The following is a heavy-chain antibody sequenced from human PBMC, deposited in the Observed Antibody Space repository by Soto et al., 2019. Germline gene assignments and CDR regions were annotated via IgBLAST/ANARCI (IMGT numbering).Heavy chain of an antibody. CDR3: LMVTYSGLDV. CDR2: INNRGNT. V-gene: IGHV4-34*01. J-gene: IGHJ6*02. CDR1: GSSITTYE. D-gene: IGHD5-18*01. Sequence: SETLSLTCALSGSSITTYEWTWIRQPPGEGLDWIGEINNRGNTNYNPSLKSRVTISLDTSKTQFSLKLTSVTAADTAVYYCLMVTYSGLDVWGQGTTVTVSS.